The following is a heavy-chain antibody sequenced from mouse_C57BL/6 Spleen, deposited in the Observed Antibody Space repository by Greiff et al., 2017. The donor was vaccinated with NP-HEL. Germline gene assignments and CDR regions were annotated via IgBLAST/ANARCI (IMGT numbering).Heavy chain of an antibody. Sequence: VQLQQSGAELVMPGASVKLSCKASGYTFTSYWMHWVKQRPGQGLEWIGEIDPSDSYTNYNQKFKGKSTLTVDKSASTAYMQLSSLTSEDSAVYYWASGTYGNYDYAMDYWGQGTSVTVSS. D-gene: IGHD2-1*01. CDR2: IDPSDSYT. J-gene: IGHJ4*01. V-gene: IGHV1-69*01. CDR3: ASGTYGNYDYAMDY. CDR1: GYTFTSYW.